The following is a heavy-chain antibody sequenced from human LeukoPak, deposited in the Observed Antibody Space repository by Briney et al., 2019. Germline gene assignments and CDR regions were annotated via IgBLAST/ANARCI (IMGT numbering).Heavy chain of an antibody. CDR2: INHSGST. CDR3: ATTTVVTNFDY. V-gene: IGHV4-34*01. D-gene: IGHD4-23*01. CDR1: GGSFSGYY. Sequence: SETLSLTCAVYGGSFSGYYWSWIRQPPGKGLEWMGEINHSGSTNYNPSLKSRVTISVDTSKNQFSLKLSSVTAADTAVYYCATTTVVTNFDYWGQGTLVTVSS. J-gene: IGHJ4*02.